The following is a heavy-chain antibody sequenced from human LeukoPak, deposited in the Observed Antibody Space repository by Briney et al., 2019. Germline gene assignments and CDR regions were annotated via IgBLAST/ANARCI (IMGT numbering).Heavy chain of an antibody. Sequence: GGSLRLSCTASGFTFSSYNMNWVRQTPGKGLEWLSYISGSSGTIYYADSVKGRFTISRDNAKNSLDLQMNSLRDEDTALYYCARVANLNYYFDCWGQGTLVTVSS. J-gene: IGHJ4*02. D-gene: IGHD1-7*01. CDR3: ARVANLNYYFDC. CDR2: ISGSSGTI. V-gene: IGHV3-48*02. CDR1: GFTFSSYN.